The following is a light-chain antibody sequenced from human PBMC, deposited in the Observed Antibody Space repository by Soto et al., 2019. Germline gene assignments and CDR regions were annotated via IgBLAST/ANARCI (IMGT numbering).Light chain of an antibody. J-gene: IGLJ1*01. CDR2: DVS. Sequence: QSALTQPASVSGSPGQSIAFSCTGVRTDVADGYDYVSWYQQHPGQAPQLIIYDVSNRPSGVSDRFSGSKSGNTASLTISGLQAEDEAEYYCTSYTSSTPFYVFATGTKVTVL. CDR3: TSYTSSTPFYV. CDR1: RTDVADGYDY. V-gene: IGLV2-14*03.